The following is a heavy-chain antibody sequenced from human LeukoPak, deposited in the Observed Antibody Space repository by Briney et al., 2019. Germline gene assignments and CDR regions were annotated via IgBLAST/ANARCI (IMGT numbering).Heavy chain of an antibody. J-gene: IGHJ4*02. D-gene: IGHD5-18*01. CDR2: IYYSGST. CDR3: ARSRGYSYYFDY. CDR1: GGSISSGGYY. Sequence: SETLSLTCAVSGGSISSGGYYWSWIRQPPGKGLEWIGYIYYSGSTNYNPSLKSRVTISVDTSKNQFSLKLSSVTAADTAVYYCARSRGYSYYFDYWGQGTLVTVSS. V-gene: IGHV4-61*08.